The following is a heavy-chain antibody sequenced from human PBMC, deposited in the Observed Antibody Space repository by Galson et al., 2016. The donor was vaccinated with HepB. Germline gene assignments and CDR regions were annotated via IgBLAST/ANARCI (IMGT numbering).Heavy chain of an antibody. CDR3: ARAKANWDGGGDNWFDP. D-gene: IGHD7-27*01. CDR1: GDSVSTNSAA. Sequence: ISGDSVSTNSAAWNWIRQSPSRGLEWLGRTYCRSKWYNAYALSVKSRITINPDTSKNQISLQLNSVTPEDTAVYYCARAKANWDGGGDNWFDPWGQGTLVTVSS. J-gene: IGHJ5*02. V-gene: IGHV6-1*01. CDR2: TYCRSKWYN.